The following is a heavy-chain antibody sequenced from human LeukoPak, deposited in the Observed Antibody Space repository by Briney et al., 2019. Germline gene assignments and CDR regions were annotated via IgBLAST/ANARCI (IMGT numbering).Heavy chain of an antibody. CDR2: IYSGGST. Sequence: GGSLRLSCAASGFTVSSNYMSWVRQAPGKGLEWVSVIYSGGSTYYADSVKGRFTISRDNSKNTLYLQMNGLRAEDTAVYYCARDRGAGTGMDVWGQGTTVTVSS. CDR1: GFTVSSNY. V-gene: IGHV3-53*05. D-gene: IGHD3-10*01. J-gene: IGHJ6*02. CDR3: ARDRGAGTGMDV.